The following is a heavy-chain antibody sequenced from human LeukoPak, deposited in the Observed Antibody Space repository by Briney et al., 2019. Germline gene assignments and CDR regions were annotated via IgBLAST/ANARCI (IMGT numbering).Heavy chain of an antibody. CDR3: VRELAGGYFDY. CDR2: INPSGGRA. Sequence: ASVKVSCKASGYTFTSNYMHWVRQAPGQGLEWMGKINPSGGRAVYAQKFQGRVTVTRDTSTSTVYMDLSSLRSEDAAVYYCVRELAGGYFDYWGQGTLVTVSS. CDR1: GYTFTSNY. V-gene: IGHV1-46*01. J-gene: IGHJ4*02. D-gene: IGHD4-23*01.